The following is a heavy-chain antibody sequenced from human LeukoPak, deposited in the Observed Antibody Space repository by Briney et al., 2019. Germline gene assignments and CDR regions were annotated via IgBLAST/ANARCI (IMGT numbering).Heavy chain of an antibody. CDR2: INHSGST. J-gene: IGHJ5*02. CDR3: ARVPTPSYGSGSYWHRVDP. Sequence: SETLSLTCAVYGGSFSGYYWSWIRQPPGKGLEWIGEINHSGSTNYNPSLKSRVTISVDTSKNQFSLKLSSVTAADTAVYYCARVPTPSYGSGSYWHRVDPWGQGTLVTVSS. CDR1: GGSFSGYY. D-gene: IGHD3-10*01. V-gene: IGHV4-34*01.